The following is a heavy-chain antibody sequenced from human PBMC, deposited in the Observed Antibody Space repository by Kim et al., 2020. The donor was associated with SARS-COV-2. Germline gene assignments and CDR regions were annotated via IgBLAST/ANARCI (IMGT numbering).Heavy chain of an antibody. CDR2: ISSSGSTI. V-gene: IGHV3-11*01. CDR3: ARVGTIQALDYYYGMDV. J-gene: IGHJ6*02. CDR1: GFTFSDYY. D-gene: IGHD3-10*01. Sequence: GGSLRLSCAASGFTFSDYYMSWIRQAPGKGLEWVSYISSSGSTIYYADSVKGRFTISRDNAKNSLYLQMNSLRAEDTAVYYCARVGTIQALDYYYGMDVWGQGTTVTVSS.